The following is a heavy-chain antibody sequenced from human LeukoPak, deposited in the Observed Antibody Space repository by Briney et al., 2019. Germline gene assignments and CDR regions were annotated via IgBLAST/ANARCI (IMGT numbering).Heavy chain of an antibody. V-gene: IGHV1-18*01. CDR2: ISAYNGDT. CDR1: GYTFNLYG. D-gene: IGHD6-19*01. Sequence: ASVKVSFKASGYTFNLYGITWVRQAPGQGLEWMGWISAYNGDTRYAQRLQDRVTMTTDTSTSTAYMELRSLTPDDTALYYCARDGDGYSSGWPLFWGQGTLVTVSS. J-gene: IGHJ4*02. CDR3: ARDGDGYSSGWPLF.